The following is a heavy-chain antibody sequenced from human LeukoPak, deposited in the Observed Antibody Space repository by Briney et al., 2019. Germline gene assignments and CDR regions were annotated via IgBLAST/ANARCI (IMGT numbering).Heavy chain of an antibody. CDR1: GFTFGSYG. V-gene: IGHV3-33*01. CDR3: ARGSQSTWGFFAY. Sequence: PGGSLRLSCAASGFTFGSYGMHWVRQAPGKGLEWVAVIWYDGSNKYYADSVKGRFTISRDNAHNTLYLQMNSLRAEDTAVYYCARGSQSTWGFFAYWGQGTRVTVSS. J-gene: IGHJ4*02. D-gene: IGHD1-1*01. CDR2: IWYDGSNK.